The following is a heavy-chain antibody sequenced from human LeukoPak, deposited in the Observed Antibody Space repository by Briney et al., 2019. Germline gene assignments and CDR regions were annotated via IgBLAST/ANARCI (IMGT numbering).Heavy chain of an antibody. Sequence: PSETLSLTCAVYGGSFSGHYWTWICQTPEKGLEWIGEMNPSGSTNYNPSLKSRVTISVDTSKNQFSLELSSVTAADTAVYYCARGRQDVTMIVVVMTAVSYYLDVWGKGTTVTVS. J-gene: IGHJ6*03. CDR1: GGSFSGHY. D-gene: IGHD3-22*01. V-gene: IGHV4-34*01. CDR3: ARGRQDVTMIVVVMTAVSYYLDV. CDR2: MNPSGST.